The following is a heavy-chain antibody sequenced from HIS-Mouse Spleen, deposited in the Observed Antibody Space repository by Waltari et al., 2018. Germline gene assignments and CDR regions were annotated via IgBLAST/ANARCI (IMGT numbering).Heavy chain of an antibody. D-gene: IGHD6-19*01. J-gene: IGHJ4*02. CDR2: IVVGSGNT. CDR1: GFTFTSSA. V-gene: IGHV1-58*01. Sequence: QMQLVQSGPEVKKPGTSVKVSCQASGFTFTSSAVQWVRQARGQRLEWIGWIVVGSGNTNYAQKFQKRVTITRDMSTSTAYMELSSLRSEDTAVYYCAAGRWLAPTFDYWGQGTLVTVSS. CDR3: AAGRWLAPTFDY.